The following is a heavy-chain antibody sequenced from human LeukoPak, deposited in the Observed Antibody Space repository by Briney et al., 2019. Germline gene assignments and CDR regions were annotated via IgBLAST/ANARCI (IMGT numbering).Heavy chain of an antibody. CDR2: ISSSGSTI. J-gene: IGHJ4*02. CDR3: ASGSILEWIGEIDY. CDR1: GFTFSDYC. Sequence: GGSLRLCYAASGFTFSDYCMSWIRQAPGKGQEWVSYISSSGSTIYYADSVKGRFTISRDNAKNSLYLQMNSLRAEDTAVYYCASGSILEWIGEIDYWGQGTLVTVSS. V-gene: IGHV3-11*04. D-gene: IGHD3-3*01.